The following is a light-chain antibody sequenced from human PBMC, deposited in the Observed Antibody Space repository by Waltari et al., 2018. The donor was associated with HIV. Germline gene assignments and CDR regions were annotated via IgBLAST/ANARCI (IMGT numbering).Light chain of an antibody. V-gene: IGKV2-28*01. CDR3: MQDLQTPFT. CDR1: QSLLHSNGYNY. CDR2: LGS. Sequence: DIVMIQSPLSLSVPSAASASISRRSSQSLLHSNGYNYLDWYLQKPGQSPQLLIYLGSNRASGVPDRFSGSGSGTDFTLKISRVETEDVGVYYCMQDLQTPFTFGPGTKVDIK. J-gene: IGKJ3*01.